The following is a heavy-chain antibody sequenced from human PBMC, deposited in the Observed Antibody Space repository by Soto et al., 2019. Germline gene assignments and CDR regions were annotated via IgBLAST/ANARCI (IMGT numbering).Heavy chain of an antibody. D-gene: IGHD6-13*01. J-gene: IGHJ4*02. V-gene: IGHV1-69*01. Sequence: QAQVVQSGAEVRKPGSSVKLSCKASEGTFNSYAIAWVRQAPGQGLEWMGGIIPYYNTLNYAQKFQDRVTIPADASTNPVYMELSSLRSDDTAVYFCASGASRWYPYLFDSWAQGTLVTVSS. CDR3: ASGASRWYPYLFDS. CDR1: EGTFNSYA. CDR2: IIPYYNTL.